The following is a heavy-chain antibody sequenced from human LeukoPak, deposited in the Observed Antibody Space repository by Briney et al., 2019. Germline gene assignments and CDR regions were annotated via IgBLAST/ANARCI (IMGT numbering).Heavy chain of an antibody. V-gene: IGHV4-59*01. CDR1: GGSISSYY. CDR2: IYYSGST. D-gene: IGHD3-22*01. CDR3: ARLHVVGYYDSSGPFDY. Sequence: SETLSLTCTVSGGSISSYYWSWIRQPPGKGLEWIGYIYYSGSTNYNPSLKNRVTISVDTSKNQFSLKLSSVTAAGTAVYYCARLHVVGYYDSSGPFDYWGQGTLVTVSS. J-gene: IGHJ4*02.